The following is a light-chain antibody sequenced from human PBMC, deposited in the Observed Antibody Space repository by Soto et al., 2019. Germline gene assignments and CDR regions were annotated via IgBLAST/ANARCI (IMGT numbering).Light chain of an antibody. V-gene: IGKV3-20*01. Sequence: EIVLTQSPGTLSLSPGERATLSCRASQSVSSSYLAWYQQKPGQPPRLLIYGASRRATGIPDRFSGSGSGTDFTLTISRLEAEDFTVYYCQQYGSSSWTFGQGTKGEIK. CDR1: QSVSSSY. CDR2: GAS. J-gene: IGKJ1*01. CDR3: QQYGSSSWT.